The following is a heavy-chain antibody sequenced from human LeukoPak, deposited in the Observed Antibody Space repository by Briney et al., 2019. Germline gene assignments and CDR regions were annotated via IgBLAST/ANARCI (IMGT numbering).Heavy chain of an antibody. V-gene: IGHV3-48*01. D-gene: IGHD7-27*01. J-gene: IGHJ3*02. Sequence: PGGPLRLSCAASGFTFSSYSMNWVRQAPGKGLEWVSYISSSSSTIYYADSAKGRFTISRDNAKNSLYLQMNSLRAEDTAVYYCATFNWDDTFDIWGQGTMVTVSS. CDR2: ISSSSSTI. CDR3: ATFNWDDTFDI. CDR1: GFTFSSYS.